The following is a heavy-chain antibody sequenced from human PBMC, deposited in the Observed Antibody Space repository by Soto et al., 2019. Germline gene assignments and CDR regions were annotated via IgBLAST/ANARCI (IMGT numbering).Heavy chain of an antibody. J-gene: IGHJ6*02. V-gene: IGHV1-69*06. Sequence: VKLSCKASGGTFTSYAISWVRRAPGQGLEWMGGIIPIFGTANYAQKFKGRVTITADKSTSTAYMELSSLRSEDTAVYYCARPDCSITICYDDSYYYVMSVWGQGTTVTVS. D-gene: IGHD2-2*01. CDR3: ARPDCSITICYDDSYYYVMSV. CDR2: IIPIFGTA. CDR1: GGTFTSYA.